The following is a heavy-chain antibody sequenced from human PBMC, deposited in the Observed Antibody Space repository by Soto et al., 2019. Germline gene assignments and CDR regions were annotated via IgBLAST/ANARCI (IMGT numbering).Heavy chain of an antibody. J-gene: IGHJ6*02. CDR3: ARDGAVAGKRYFYGMDV. CDR1: GFTISNYA. CDR2: ISSSGSVI. V-gene: IGHV3-48*02. Sequence: EVQLVESGGGLVQPGASLTVSCAASGFTISNYAMSWVRQAPGKGLEWLSYISSSGSVIYYADSVKGRFTVSRDYAKNSLFLQMNSLSDEDTAVYYCARDGAVAGKRYFYGMDVWGQGTTVTVSS. D-gene: IGHD6-19*01.